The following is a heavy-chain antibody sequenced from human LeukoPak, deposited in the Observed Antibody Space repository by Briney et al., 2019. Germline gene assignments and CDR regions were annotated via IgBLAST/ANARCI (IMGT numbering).Heavy chain of an antibody. J-gene: IGHJ4*02. D-gene: IGHD3-3*01. Sequence: GGSLRLSCAASGFTFSSYWMHWVRQAPGKGLVWVSRINSDGSSTSYADSVKGRFTIPRDNAKNTLYLQMNSLRAEDTAVYYCARDPDITIFGVVIRRAFDYWGQGTLVTVSS. CDR1: GFTFSSYW. V-gene: IGHV3-74*01. CDR3: ARDPDITIFGVVIRRAFDY. CDR2: INSDGSST.